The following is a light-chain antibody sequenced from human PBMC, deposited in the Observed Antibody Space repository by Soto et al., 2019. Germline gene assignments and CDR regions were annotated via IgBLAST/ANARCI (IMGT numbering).Light chain of an antibody. Sequence: DIVMTQSPDSLAVSLGERATINCKSSQSVLYSSNNKNYLAWYQQKPGQPPKLLIYWASTRESGVPDRFGGSGYGTDFTLTISSLQAEDVAVYYCQPYYSAPRTFGQGTKVEIK. CDR3: QPYYSAPRT. J-gene: IGKJ1*01. CDR1: QSVLYSSNNKNY. CDR2: WAS. V-gene: IGKV4-1*01.